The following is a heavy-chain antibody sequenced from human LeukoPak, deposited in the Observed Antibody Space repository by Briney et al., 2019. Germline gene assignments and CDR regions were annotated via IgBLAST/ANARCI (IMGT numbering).Heavy chain of an antibody. CDR2: IIPIFGTA. D-gene: IGHD3-16*01. Sequence: SVKVSCKASGGTFSSYAISWVRQDPAQELEWMGGIIPIFGTANYAQKFQGRVTITADEYTSTAYMQLSRLRYADTAVFYCARRAWGTVGNPYYYYYSYMDVWGKGTTVTVSS. J-gene: IGHJ6*03. V-gene: IGHV1-69*13. CDR3: ARRAWGTVGNPYYYYYSYMDV. CDR1: GGTFSSYA.